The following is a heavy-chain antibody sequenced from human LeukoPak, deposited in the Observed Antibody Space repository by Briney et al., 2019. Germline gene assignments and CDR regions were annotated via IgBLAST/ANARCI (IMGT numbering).Heavy chain of an antibody. CDR3: ARVRDRSSYFHDLDY. J-gene: IGHJ4*02. D-gene: IGHD3-22*01. CDR2: IHYSGST. CDR1: GGSISSYY. V-gene: IGHV4-59*01. Sequence: SETLSLTCTVSGGSISSYYWSWIRQPPGKGLEWIGCIHYSGSTNYNPSLKSRVTISVDTSKNQFSLKLSSVTAADTAVYYRARVRDRSSYFHDLDYWGQGTLVTVSS.